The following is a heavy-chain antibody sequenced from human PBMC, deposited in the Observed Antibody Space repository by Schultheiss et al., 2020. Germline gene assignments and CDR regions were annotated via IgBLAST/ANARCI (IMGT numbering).Heavy chain of an antibody. J-gene: IGHJ5*02. CDR2: IYYSGST. Sequence: SETLSLTCTVSGGSIRNYNWSWIRQPPGKGLEWIGYIYYSGSTYYNPSLKSRVTISVDTSKNQFSLKLSSVTAADTAVYYCARLWELTGRWFDPWGQGTLVTVSS. V-gene: IGHV4-59*08. D-gene: IGHD1-26*01. CDR3: ARLWELTGRWFDP. CDR1: GGSIRNYN.